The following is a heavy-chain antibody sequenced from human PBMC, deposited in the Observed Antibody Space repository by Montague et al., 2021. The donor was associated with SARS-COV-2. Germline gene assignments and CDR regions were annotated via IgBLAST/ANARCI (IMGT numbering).Heavy chain of an antibody. CDR3: ARQLWLRGGLDY. Sequence: SDTLSLTCTVSGGSISSSSYYWGWIRQPPGKGLEWIGSIYYSGSTYYNPSLKSRVTISVDTSKNQFSLKLSSVTAADTAVYYCARQLWLRGGLDYWGQGTLVTVSS. CDR1: GGSISSSSYY. J-gene: IGHJ4*02. CDR2: IYYSGST. D-gene: IGHD5-18*01. V-gene: IGHV4-39*01.